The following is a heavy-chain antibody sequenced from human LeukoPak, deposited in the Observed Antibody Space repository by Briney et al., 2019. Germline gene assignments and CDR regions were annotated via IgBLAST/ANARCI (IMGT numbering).Heavy chain of an antibody. D-gene: IGHD4-23*01. V-gene: IGHV3-30*02. CDR3: AKDRSVD. CDR1: GFTFSSYG. CDR2: IRYDGSNK. J-gene: IGHJ4*02. Sequence: GGSLRLSCAASGFTFSSYGMHWVRQAPGKGLEWVAFIRYDGSNKYYADSMKGRFTISRDNSKNTLYLQMNSLRAEDTAVYYCAKDRSVDWGQGTLVTVSS.